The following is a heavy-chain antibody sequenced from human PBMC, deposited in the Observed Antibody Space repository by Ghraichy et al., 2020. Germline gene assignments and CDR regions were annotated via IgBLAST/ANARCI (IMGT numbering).Heavy chain of an antibody. CDR1: GYTFTGYY. Sequence: ASVKVSCKASGYTFTGYYMHWVRQAPGQGLEWMGWINPNSGGTNYAQKFQGRVTMTRDTSISTAYMELSRLRSDDTAVYYCARAPPSIAARRVYFQHWGQCTLVTVSS. CDR2: INPNSGGT. J-gene: IGHJ1*01. D-gene: IGHD6-6*01. V-gene: IGHV1-2*02. CDR3: ARAPPSIAARRVYFQH.